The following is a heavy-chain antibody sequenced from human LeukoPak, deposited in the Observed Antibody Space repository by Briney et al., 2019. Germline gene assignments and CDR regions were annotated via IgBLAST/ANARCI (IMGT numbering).Heavy chain of an antibody. CDR1: GGSISSSSYY. J-gene: IGHJ6*03. CDR2: IYYSGST. CDR3: ARLTRITMVRGVIPYYYYYYYMDV. V-gene: IGHV4-39*01. Sequence: SETLSLTCTVSGGSISSSSYYWGWIRQPPGKGLEWIGSIYYSGSTYYNPSLKSRVTISVDTSKNQFSLKLSSVTAADTAVYYCARLTRITMVRGVIPYYYYYYYMDVWGKGTTVTVSS. D-gene: IGHD3-10*01.